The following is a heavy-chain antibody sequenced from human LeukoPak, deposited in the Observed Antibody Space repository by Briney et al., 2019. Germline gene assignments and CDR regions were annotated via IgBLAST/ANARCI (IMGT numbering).Heavy chain of an antibody. CDR3: ARELDYDILTGYSYYFDY. D-gene: IGHD3-9*01. V-gene: IGHV3-74*01. CDR1: GFTFSTYW. CDR2: INSDGTTT. Sequence: GGSLRLSCAASGFTFSTYWMHWVRQAPGKGLVWVSRINSDGTTTNYADSVKGRFTISRDNAKNSLYLQMNSLRAEDTAVYYCARELDYDILTGYSYYFDYWGQGTLVTVSS. J-gene: IGHJ4*02.